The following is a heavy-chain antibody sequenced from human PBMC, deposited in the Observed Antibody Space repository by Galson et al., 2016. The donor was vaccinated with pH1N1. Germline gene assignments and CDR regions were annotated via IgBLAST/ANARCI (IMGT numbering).Heavy chain of an antibody. Sequence: SLRLSCAASGFAFGEYSVNWVRQTPGKRLEWLAYMNINGNTMYYADSVKGRFTMSRDNAKKLLFLQMNSLKTEDTATYYCASGGSTSFDYWGQGTLVTVSS. CDR3: ASGGSTSFDY. CDR2: MNINGNTM. D-gene: IGHD6-25*01. CDR1: GFAFGEYS. J-gene: IGHJ4*02. V-gene: IGHV3-48*04.